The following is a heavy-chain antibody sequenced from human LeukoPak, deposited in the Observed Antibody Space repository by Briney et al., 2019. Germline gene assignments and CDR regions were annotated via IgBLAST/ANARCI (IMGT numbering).Heavy chain of an antibody. V-gene: IGHV3-20*04. D-gene: IGHD6-19*01. Sequence: GGSRRLSCAASGFTFDDYGMSWVRQAPGKGLEWVSGINWNGGSTGYADSVKGRFTISRDNAKNSLYLQMNSLRAEDTALYYCARANSSGWYFDYWGQGTLVTVSS. CDR2: INWNGGST. CDR3: ARANSSGWYFDY. CDR1: GFTFDDYG. J-gene: IGHJ4*02.